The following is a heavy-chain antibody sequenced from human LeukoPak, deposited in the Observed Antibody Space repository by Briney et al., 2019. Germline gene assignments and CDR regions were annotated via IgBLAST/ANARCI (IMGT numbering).Heavy chain of an antibody. V-gene: IGHV4-61*01. Sequence: SETLSLTCTVSGGSISSSSYYWSWIRQPPGKGLEWIGYVYYSGSTNYNPSLKSRVTISVDTSKNQFSLKLSSVTAADTAVYYCARSYSYYYYYMDVWGNGTTVTVSS. CDR2: VYYSGST. J-gene: IGHJ6*03. CDR1: GGSISSSSYY. CDR3: ARSYSYYYYYMDV.